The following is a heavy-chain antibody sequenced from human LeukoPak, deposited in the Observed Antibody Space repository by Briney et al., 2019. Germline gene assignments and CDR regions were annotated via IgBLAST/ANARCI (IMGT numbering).Heavy chain of an antibody. CDR2: TRSEANSYAT. CDR3: TRPSIQPPPEYYYDSSGYPTGDDY. CDR1: RFTFSGSA. V-gene: IGHV3-73*01. Sequence: GGSLRLSCAASRFTFSGSAMHWVRQASGKGLEWVGRTRSEANSYATAYAASVKGRFTISRDDSKNTAYLQMNSLKTEDTAVYYCTRPSIQPPPEYYYDSSGYPTGDDYWGQGTLVTVSS. D-gene: IGHD3-22*01. J-gene: IGHJ4*02.